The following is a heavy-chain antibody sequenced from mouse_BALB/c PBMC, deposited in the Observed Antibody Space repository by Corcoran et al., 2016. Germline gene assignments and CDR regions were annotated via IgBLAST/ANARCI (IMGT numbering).Heavy chain of an antibody. Sequence: EVHLQQSGAELVKPGASVKLSCTASGFNIKDTYMHWVKQRPEQGLEWIGRIDPANGNTKYDTKFQGKATITADTSSNTAYLQLSSLTSAETAVYYCARGGLRRGYYAMAYWGQGTSVTVSS. J-gene: IGHJ4*01. CDR3: ARGGLRRGYYAMAY. D-gene: IGHD3-1*01. CDR1: GFNIKDTY. CDR2: IDPANGNT. V-gene: IGHV14-3*02.